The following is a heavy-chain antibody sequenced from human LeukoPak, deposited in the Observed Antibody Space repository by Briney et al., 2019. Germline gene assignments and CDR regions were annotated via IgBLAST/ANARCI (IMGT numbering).Heavy chain of an antibody. D-gene: IGHD6-19*01. V-gene: IGHV3-30*18. CDR2: ISYDGSNK. CDR3: AKDLGGGSGCYDL. J-gene: IGHJ2*01. CDR1: GFTFSSYG. Sequence: SLRLSCAASGFTFSSYGMHWVRQAPGKGLGWVAIISYDGSNKYYADSVQGRFTISRDNSKNTLYLQMNSLRAEDTAVYYCAKDLGGGSGCYDLWGRGTLVTVSS.